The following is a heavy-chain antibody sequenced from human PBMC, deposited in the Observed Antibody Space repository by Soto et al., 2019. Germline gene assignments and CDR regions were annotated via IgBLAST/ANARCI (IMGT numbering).Heavy chain of an antibody. J-gene: IGHJ4*02. CDR1: DFSFTSHG. V-gene: IGHV1-18*04. CDR3: AIYHLELFRFDY. CDR2: ISLYTGNT. Sequence: QIQLVQSGPEVKKPGASMKVSCKAYDFSFTSHGISWVRQAPGQGLEWMGRISLYTGNTNYAQQFQGRVTMTPDTSTSTAYMELRSLRSDDTAMYFCAIYHLELFRFDYWGQGTLVTVSS. D-gene: IGHD2-2*01.